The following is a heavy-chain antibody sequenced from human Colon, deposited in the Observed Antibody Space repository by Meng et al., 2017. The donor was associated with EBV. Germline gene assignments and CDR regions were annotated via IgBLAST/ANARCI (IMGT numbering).Heavy chain of an antibody. D-gene: IGHD2-21*02. J-gene: IGHJ5*02. V-gene: IGHV4-30-4*01. Sequence: QVQRQGYVPGLLKPPRPLSMTAVSSVASTTIGNSSCSWFRQPPGKGLEWIGYIYYSGSTSSNPSLESRLTISVDTSKNQFSLKLSSVTAADTAVYFCARENPGVTPAPNWFGPWGQGSLVTVSS. CDR2: IYYSGST. CDR1: VASTTIGNSS. CDR3: ARENPGVTPAPNWFGP.